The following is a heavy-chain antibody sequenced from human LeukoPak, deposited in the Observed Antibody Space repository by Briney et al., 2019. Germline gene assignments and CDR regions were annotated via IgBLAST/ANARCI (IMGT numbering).Heavy chain of an antibody. CDR2: ISGSGGST. D-gene: IGHD2-2*01. CDR1: GFTFSSYG. CDR3: AKDLSSSPFFDY. J-gene: IGHJ4*02. V-gene: IGHV3-23*01. Sequence: GGTLRLSCAASGFTFSSYGMSWVRQAPGKGLEWVSAISGSGGSTYYADSVKGRFTISRDNSKNTLYLQMNSLRAEDTAVYYCAKDLSSSPFFDYWGQGTLVTVSS.